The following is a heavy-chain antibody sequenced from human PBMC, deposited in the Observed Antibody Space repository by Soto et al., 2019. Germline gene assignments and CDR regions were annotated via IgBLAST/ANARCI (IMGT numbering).Heavy chain of an antibody. D-gene: IGHD3-9*01. CDR2: VSYDARNT. CDR3: ARPGSGYDVLTGQYFYYFHAVDV. CDR1: GFLFNTYA. J-gene: IGHJ6*02. V-gene: IGHV3-30*04. Sequence: PGGFLRLSCAVSGFLFNTYAMHWVRQAPGKGLEWVAVVSYDARNTYYADSVKGRFTISRDNSKNTLYLQMNSLRPEDTAVYYCARPGSGYDVLTGQYFYYFHAVDVWGQGTTVTV.